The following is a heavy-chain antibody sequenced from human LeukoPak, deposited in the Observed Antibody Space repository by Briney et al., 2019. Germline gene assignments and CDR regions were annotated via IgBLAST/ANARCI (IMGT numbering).Heavy chain of an antibody. J-gene: IGHJ3*02. CDR2: IYYSGST. V-gene: IGHV4-39*07. CDR1: GGSISSYY. CDR3: ASLNTTGYAFDI. D-gene: IGHD4-17*01. Sequence: SETLSLTCTVSGGSISSYYWGWIRQPPGKGLEWIGSIYYSGSTYCNPSLKSRVTISVDTSKNQFSLKLSSVTAADTAVYYCASLNTTGYAFDIWGQGTMVTVSS.